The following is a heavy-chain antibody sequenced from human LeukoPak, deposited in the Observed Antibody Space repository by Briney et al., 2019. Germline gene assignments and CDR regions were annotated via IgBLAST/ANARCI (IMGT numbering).Heavy chain of an antibody. CDR3: ARHGKTTVENWFDP. V-gene: IGHV4-39*01. CDR1: GGSISSSSYY. D-gene: IGHD4-23*01. CDR2: IYYSGST. Sequence: SGTLSLTCTVSGGSISSSSYYWGWIRQPPGKGLEWIGSIYYSGSTYYNPSLKSRVTISVDTSKNQFSLKLSSVTAADTAVYYCARHGKTTVENWFDPWGQGTLVTVSS. J-gene: IGHJ5*02.